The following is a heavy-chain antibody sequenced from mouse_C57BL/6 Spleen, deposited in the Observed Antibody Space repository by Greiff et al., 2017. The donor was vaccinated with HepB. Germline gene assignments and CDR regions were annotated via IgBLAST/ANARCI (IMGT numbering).Heavy chain of an antibody. J-gene: IGHJ3*01. CDR1: GYTFTSYW. D-gene: IGHD1-1*01. CDR2: IHPSDSDT. CDR3: AMDYYGRGFAY. Sequence: VQLQQPGAELVKPGASVKVSCKASGYTFTSYWMHWVKQRPGQGLEWIGRIHPSDSDTNYNQKFKGKATLTVDKSSSTAYMQLSSLTSEDSAVYYCAMDYYGRGFAYWGQGTLVTVSA. V-gene: IGHV1-74*01.